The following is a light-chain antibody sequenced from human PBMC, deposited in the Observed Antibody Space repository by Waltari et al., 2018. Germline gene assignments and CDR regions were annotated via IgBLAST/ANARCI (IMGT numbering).Light chain of an antibody. CDR2: KTF. Sequence: DIQMTQSPSTLSASGGDRVTIPCRASQSISTLLAWFQQKPGNPPKLLIYKTFNLERGVPSRFSGSGSGTEFTLTITSLQPDDFATYYCQQYSSSSMFSFGQGTKLEIK. V-gene: IGKV1-5*03. CDR3: QQYSSSSMFS. CDR1: QSISTL. J-gene: IGKJ2*03.